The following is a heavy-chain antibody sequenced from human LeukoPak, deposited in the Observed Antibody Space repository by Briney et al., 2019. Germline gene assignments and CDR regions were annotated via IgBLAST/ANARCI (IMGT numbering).Heavy chain of an antibody. CDR1: GFTFDDYG. CDR3: AREGTIFGVDYKGAFDM. D-gene: IGHD3-3*01. J-gene: IGHJ3*02. CDR2: INWNGGST. V-gene: IGHV3-20*04. Sequence: GGSLRLSCAASGFTFDDYGMSWVRQAPGKGLEWVSGINWNGGSTGYADSVKGRFTISRDNAKNSLYLQMNSLRAEDTALYYCAREGTIFGVDYKGAFDMWGQGTMVTVSS.